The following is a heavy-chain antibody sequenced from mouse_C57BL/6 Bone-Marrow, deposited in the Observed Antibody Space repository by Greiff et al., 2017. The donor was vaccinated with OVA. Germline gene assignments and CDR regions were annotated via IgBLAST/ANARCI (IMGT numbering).Heavy chain of an antibody. D-gene: IGHD2-4*01. Sequence: QVQLKQPGAELVKPGASVKLSCKASGYTFTSYWMQWVKQRPGQGLEWIGEIDPSDSYTNYNQKFKGKATLTVDTSSSTAYMQLSSLTSEDSAVYYCARRGDYDYVRYWYFDVWGTGTTVTVSS. CDR1: GYTFTSYW. CDR2: IDPSDSYT. CDR3: ARRGDYDYVRYWYFDV. V-gene: IGHV1-50*01. J-gene: IGHJ1*03.